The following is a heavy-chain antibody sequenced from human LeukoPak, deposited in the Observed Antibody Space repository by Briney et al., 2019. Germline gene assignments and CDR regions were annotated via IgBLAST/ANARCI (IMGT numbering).Heavy chain of an antibody. J-gene: IGHJ4*02. Sequence: PGGSLRLSCAASRFTFSSYEMNWVRQAPGKGLEWVSYISSSGSTIYYADSVRGRFTISRDNAKNSLYLQMNSLRAEDTAVYYCARGPGEYGGNSYFDYWGQGTLVTVSS. D-gene: IGHD4-23*01. V-gene: IGHV3-48*03. CDR3: ARGPGEYGGNSYFDY. CDR2: ISSSGSTI. CDR1: RFTFSSYE.